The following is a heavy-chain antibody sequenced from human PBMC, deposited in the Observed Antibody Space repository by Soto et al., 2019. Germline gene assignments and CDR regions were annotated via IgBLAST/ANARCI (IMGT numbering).Heavy chain of an antibody. Sequence: QVQLVQSGAEVKKPGASVKVFCRSSGFTFTGYYMHWVRQAPGQGLEWMGWINPKSGGTNYAQKFQGRVTMTRDTSINTAYMEMSRLRSDDTAVDYCARGISVPSAGSWDYWGQGTLVTVSS. V-gene: IGHV1-2*02. D-gene: IGHD6-13*01. CDR1: GFTFTGYY. CDR2: INPKSGGT. CDR3: ARGISVPSAGSWDY. J-gene: IGHJ4*02.